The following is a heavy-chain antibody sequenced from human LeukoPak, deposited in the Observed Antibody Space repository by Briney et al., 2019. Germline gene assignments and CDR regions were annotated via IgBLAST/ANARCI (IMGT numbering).Heavy chain of an antibody. V-gene: IGHV3-21*01. D-gene: IGHD2-15*01. J-gene: IGHJ4*02. CDR1: GFTFSSDR. CDR3: ARVLSGHCTGGTCYSFDY. Sequence: SRGSLRLSCAASGFTFSSDRMNWVRQAPGKGLEWVSSISGSSTYIYYADSVRGRFTISRDNAKNSLYLQMSSLRAEDTAVYYCARVLSGHCTGGTCYSFDYWGQGVLVTVSS. CDR2: ISGSSTYI.